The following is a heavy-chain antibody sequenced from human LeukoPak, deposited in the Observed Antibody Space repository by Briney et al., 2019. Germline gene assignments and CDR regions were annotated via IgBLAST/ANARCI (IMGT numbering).Heavy chain of an antibody. D-gene: IGHD3-22*01. CDR3: AKGGTYYYASSGHFYFDY. Sequence: PGGSLRLSCVASGFTFSSYAMSWVRQAPGKGLEWVSAIRVSGGTTYYADSVKGRLTISRYNSKNTLYLRLNSLRAEDTAVYYCAKGGTYYYASSGHFYFDYWGQGTLVTVSS. J-gene: IGHJ4*02. CDR1: GFTFSSYA. V-gene: IGHV3-23*01. CDR2: IRVSGGTT.